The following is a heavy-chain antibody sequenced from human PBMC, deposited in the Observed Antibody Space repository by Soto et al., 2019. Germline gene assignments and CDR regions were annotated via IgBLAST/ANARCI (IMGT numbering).Heavy chain of an antibody. Sequence: GGSLRLSCTASGFTFRTYAMTWFRQAPGKGLEWVSAISGSAGTSYATSVKGRFTISRDNSRSTVYLQMHSLRAEDSAIYYCAKEKDYDFNWGSDRFTSHYWGRGTLVTVSS. V-gene: IGHV3-23*01. CDR2: ISGSAGT. D-gene: IGHD3-16*02. J-gene: IGHJ4*02. CDR1: GFTFRTYA. CDR3: AKEKDYDFNWGSDRFTSHY.